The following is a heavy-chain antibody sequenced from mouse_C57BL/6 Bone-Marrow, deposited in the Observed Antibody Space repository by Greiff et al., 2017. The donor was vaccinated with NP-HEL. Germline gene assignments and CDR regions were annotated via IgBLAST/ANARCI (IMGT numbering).Heavy chain of an antibody. V-gene: IGHV5-17*01. CDR3: ARNYGGAY. D-gene: IGHD1-1*01. J-gene: IGHJ3*01. CDR2: ISSGSSTI. Sequence: EVQRVESGGGLVKPGGSLKLSYAASGFTFSDYGMHWVRQAPEKGLEWVAYISSGSSTIYYADTVKGRFTISRDNAKNTLFLQMTSLRSEDTAMYYCARNYGGAYWGQGTLVTVSA. CDR1: GFTFSDYG.